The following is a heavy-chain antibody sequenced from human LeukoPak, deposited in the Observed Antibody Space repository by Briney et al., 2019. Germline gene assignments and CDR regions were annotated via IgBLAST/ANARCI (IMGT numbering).Heavy chain of an antibody. D-gene: IGHD1-26*01. CDR3: ARDRWDSGSYYVD. CDR1: GFTFSSYW. Sequence: GSLRLSCAASGFTFSSYWMSWVRQAPGKGLEWVSVIYSGGSTYYADSVKGRFTISRDNSKNTLYLQMNSLRAEDTAVYYCARDRWDSGSYYVDWGQGTLVTVSS. CDR2: IYSGGST. J-gene: IGHJ4*02. V-gene: IGHV3-53*01.